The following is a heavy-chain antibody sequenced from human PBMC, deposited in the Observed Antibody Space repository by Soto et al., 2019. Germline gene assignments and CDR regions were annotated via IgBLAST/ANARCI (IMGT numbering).Heavy chain of an antibody. CDR2: IWYDGSNK. CDR3: ARDDAYRSSWPPTA. J-gene: IGHJ5*02. D-gene: IGHD6-13*01. V-gene: IGHV3-33*01. CDR1: GFTFSSYG. Sequence: SLRLSCAASGFTFSSYGMHWVRQAPGKGLEWVAVIWYDGSNKYYADSVKGRFTISRDNSKNTLYLQMNSLRAEDTAVYYCARDDAYRSSWPPTAWGQGTLVTVSS.